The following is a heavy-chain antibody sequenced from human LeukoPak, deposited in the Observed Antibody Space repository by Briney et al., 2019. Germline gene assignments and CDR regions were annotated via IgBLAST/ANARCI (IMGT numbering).Heavy chain of an antibody. CDR2: VIPIFGTA. J-gene: IGHJ4*02. Sequence: PVKVSCKASGGTFSSYAISWVRQAPGQGLEWMGRVIPIFGTANYAKNFHARVKSTTDESTSTAYMTLSSLRSEQTAEYYAARGGRYFHYWGQGTLVTVYS. CDR1: GGTFSSYA. D-gene: IGHD1-26*01. V-gene: IGHV1-69*05. CDR3: ARGGRYFHY.